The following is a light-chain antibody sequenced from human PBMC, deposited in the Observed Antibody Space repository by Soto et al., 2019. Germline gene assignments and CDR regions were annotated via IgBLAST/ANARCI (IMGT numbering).Light chain of an antibody. J-gene: IGLJ1*01. Sequence: QSVRTQPPSASGAPGQRVTFSCSGSKSDIGSNYVFWYQQLPGMAPKLLIYRNSQRPSGVPDRFSGSKSGTSASLAISGLRSEDESDYYCTSWHDRLNRHGFGNGTKFTVL. CDR2: RNS. CDR1: KSDIGSNY. CDR3: TSWHDRLNRHG. V-gene: IGLV1-47*01.